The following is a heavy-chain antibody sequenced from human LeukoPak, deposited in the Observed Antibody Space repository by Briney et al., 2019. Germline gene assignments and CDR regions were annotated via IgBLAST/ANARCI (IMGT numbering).Heavy chain of an antibody. D-gene: IGHD3-10*01. CDR2: IYTSGST. CDR3: ARAKGKMIRGIVILENPINYFDY. CDR1: GGSISSGSYY. Sequence: KTSETLSLTCTVSGGSISSGSYYWSWIRQPAGKGLEWIGRIYTSGSTNYNPSLKSRVTISVDTSKNQFSLKLSSVTAADTAVYYCARAKGKMIRGIVILENPINYFDYWGQGTLVTVSS. V-gene: IGHV4-61*02. J-gene: IGHJ4*02.